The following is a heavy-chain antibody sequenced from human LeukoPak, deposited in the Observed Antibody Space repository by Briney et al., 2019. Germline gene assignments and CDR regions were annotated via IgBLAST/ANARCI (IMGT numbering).Heavy chain of an antibody. CDR1: GFTFSNYW. CDR3: ARDKIVGPALFDW. Sequence: PGGSLRLSCAATGFTFSNYWMSWDGHVPGKGPEWVANVKPDGSEMYYVDSVKGRFTISRDNAMNSLYLQMNSLRVEDSAIYCCARDKIVGPALFDWWGQGTLVTVSS. V-gene: IGHV3-7*01. J-gene: IGHJ4*02. CDR2: VKPDGSEM. D-gene: IGHD1-26*01.